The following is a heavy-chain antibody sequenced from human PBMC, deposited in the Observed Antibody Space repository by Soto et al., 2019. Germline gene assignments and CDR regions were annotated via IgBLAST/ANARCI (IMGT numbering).Heavy chain of an antibody. CDR3: ARLRGSSSWTARRTGFYYYGMDV. J-gene: IGHJ6*02. D-gene: IGHD6-13*01. CDR2: IYYSGST. CDR1: GGSISSSSYY. Sequence: PSETLSLTCTVSGGSISSSSYYWGWIRQPPGKGLEWIGSIYYSGSTYYNPSLKSRVTISVDTSKNQFSLKLSSVTAADTAVYYCARLRGSSSWTARRTGFYYYGMDVWGQGTTVTVSS. V-gene: IGHV4-39*01.